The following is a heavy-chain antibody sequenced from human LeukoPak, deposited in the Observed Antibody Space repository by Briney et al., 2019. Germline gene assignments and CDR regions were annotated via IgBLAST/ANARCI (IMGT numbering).Heavy chain of an antibody. CDR1: GYSFTSYW. V-gene: IGHV5-10-1*01. CDR2: IDPSDSYT. CDR3: ARHPGIAVAGDVTYFDY. Sequence: PGESLKISCKGSGYSFTSYWISWVRQMPGKGLEWMGRIDPSDSYTNYSPSFQDHVTISADKSISTAYLQWSSLKASDTAMYYCARHPGIAVAGDVTYFDYWGQGTLVTVSS. J-gene: IGHJ4*02. D-gene: IGHD6-19*01.